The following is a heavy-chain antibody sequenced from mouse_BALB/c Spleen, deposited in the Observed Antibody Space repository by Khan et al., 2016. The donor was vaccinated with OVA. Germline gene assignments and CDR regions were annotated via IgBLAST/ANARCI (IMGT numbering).Heavy chain of an antibody. V-gene: IGHV3-2*02. J-gene: IGHJ3*01. Sequence: EVQLQESGPGLVKPSQSLSLTCTVTGYSITSEFAWNWIRQFPGNKLECMGYISYSGNTRYNPSLKSLISITRDPSWNQFFLQLNSVTTEDTATYYCARKDYYDYDPFPYWGQGTLVTVSA. D-gene: IGHD2-4*01. CDR3: ARKDYYDYDPFPY. CDR2: ISYSGNT. CDR1: GYSITSEFA.